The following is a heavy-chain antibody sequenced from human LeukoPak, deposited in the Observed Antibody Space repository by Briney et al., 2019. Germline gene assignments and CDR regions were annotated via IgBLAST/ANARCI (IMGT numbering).Heavy chain of an antibody. CDR3: ARGIVYCSGASCYSCWCDM. D-gene: IGHD2-15*01. J-gene: IGHJ3*02. CDR1: GYTFTGYH. CDR2: INPNSCGP. V-gene: IGHV1-2*02. Sequence: SVKVTCKASGYTFTGYHMHWLRQAPGQGLDWMGWINPNSCGPNYAQKFQGRVTMSRDTSISTDYMELSRLTSDDTAVYYCARGIVYCSGASCYSCWCDMWGEGGMVTVSS.